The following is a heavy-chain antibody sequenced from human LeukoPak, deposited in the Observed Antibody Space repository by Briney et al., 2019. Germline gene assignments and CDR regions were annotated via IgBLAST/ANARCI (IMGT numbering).Heavy chain of an antibody. D-gene: IGHD3-22*01. V-gene: IGHV3-66*02. Sequence: GGSLRLSCAASGFTVSSNYMNWVRQAPGKGLEWVSVIYSGGSTYYADSVKGRFTISRDNSKNTLYLQMNSLRAEDTAVYYCARGYYDSSGYYYYYYMDVWGKGTTVTVSS. CDR2: IYSGGST. CDR3: ARGYYDSSGYYYYYYMDV. CDR1: GFTVSSNY. J-gene: IGHJ6*03.